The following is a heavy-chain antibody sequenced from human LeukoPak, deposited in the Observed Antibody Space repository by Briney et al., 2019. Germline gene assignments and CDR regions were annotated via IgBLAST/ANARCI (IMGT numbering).Heavy chain of an antibody. Sequence: GGSLRLSCAASGFTFSSYAMNWVRQAPGKGLEWVSTISGSGSSTYYADSVKGRFTISRDNSKNTLYLQMNMLRAEDTALYHCAKGRYYYYNSDAFEIWGQGTMVTVSS. CDR3: AKGRYYYYNSDAFEI. CDR1: GFTFSSYA. CDR2: ISGSGSST. J-gene: IGHJ3*02. D-gene: IGHD3-22*01. V-gene: IGHV3-23*01.